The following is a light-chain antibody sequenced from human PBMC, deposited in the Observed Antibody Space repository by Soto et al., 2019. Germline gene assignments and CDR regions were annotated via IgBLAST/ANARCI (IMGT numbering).Light chain of an antibody. V-gene: IGLV1-40*01. Sequence: QSVLTQPPSVSGAPGQRVTISCTGSSSNIGAGYDVHWYQQLPGTAPRLLIYGNNNRPSGVPDRFSGSKSGPSASLAISGLQAEDEADYYCQSYDSSLSGAYVFVTGTKVTVL. J-gene: IGLJ1*01. CDR3: QSYDSSLSGAYV. CDR2: GNN. CDR1: SSNIGAGYD.